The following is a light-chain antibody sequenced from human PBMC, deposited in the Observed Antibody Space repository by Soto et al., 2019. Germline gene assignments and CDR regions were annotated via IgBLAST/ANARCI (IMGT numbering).Light chain of an antibody. CDR3: CSYAGSYTLNV. J-gene: IGLJ1*01. CDR1: SSGVGGYNY. Sequence: QSALTQPRSVSGSPGQSVTISCTGTSSGVGGYNYVSWYQQHPGKAPNLMIYDVSKRPSGVTDRFSGSKSCNTASLTSAGLHAEDEADYYCCSYAGSYTLNVFGTGTKVTVL. CDR2: DVS. V-gene: IGLV2-11*01.